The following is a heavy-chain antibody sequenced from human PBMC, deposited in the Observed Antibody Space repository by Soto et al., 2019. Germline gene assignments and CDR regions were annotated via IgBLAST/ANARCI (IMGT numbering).Heavy chain of an antibody. CDR2: ISSSSSYI. Sequence: GGSLRLSCAASGFTFSSYSMNWVRQAPGKGLEWVSSISSSSSYIYYADSVKGRFTISRDNAKNSLYLQMNSLRAEDTAVYYCARGIYGSGSYPGPYYFDYWGQGTLVTVSS. V-gene: IGHV3-21*01. CDR3: ARGIYGSGSYPGPYYFDY. CDR1: GFTFSSYS. J-gene: IGHJ4*02. D-gene: IGHD3-10*01.